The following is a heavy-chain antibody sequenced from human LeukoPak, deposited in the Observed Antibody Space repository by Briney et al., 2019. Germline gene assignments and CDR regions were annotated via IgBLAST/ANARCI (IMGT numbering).Heavy chain of an antibody. Sequence: GGSLRLSCAASGFTFSSYAMHWVRQAPGKGLEWVAVISYNGSNKYYADSVKGRFTTSRDNSKNTLYLQMNSLRAEDTAVYYCARDIYDSSGYGGDYWGQGTLVTVSS. CDR3: ARDIYDSSGYGGDY. CDR1: GFTFSSYA. CDR2: ISYNGSNK. J-gene: IGHJ4*02. D-gene: IGHD3-22*01. V-gene: IGHV3-30-3*01.